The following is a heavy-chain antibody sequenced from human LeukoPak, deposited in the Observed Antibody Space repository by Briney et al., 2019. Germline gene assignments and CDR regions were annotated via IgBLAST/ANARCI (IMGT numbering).Heavy chain of an antibody. CDR3: SGGSPFDAFDI. CDR2: IYYSGST. V-gene: IGHV4-59*01. D-gene: IGHD2-15*01. J-gene: IGHJ3*02. Sequence: SETLSLTCTVSGGSISSYYWSWIRQPPGKGLEWIGYIYYSGSTNYNPSLKSRVTISVDTSKNQFSLKLSSVTAADTAAYYCSGGSPFDAFDIWGQGTMVTVSS. CDR1: GGSISSYY.